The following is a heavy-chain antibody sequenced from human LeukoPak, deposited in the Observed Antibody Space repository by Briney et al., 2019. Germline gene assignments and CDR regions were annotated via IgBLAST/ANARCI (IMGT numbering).Heavy chain of an antibody. Sequence: GGSLRLSCAASGFTFSSYAMSWVRQAPGKGLEWVSAISGSGGSTYYADSVKGRFTISRDNSKNTLYLQMNSLRAEGTAVYYCAKDPAGESESFQHWDQGTLVTVSS. CDR3: AKDPAGESESFQH. D-gene: IGHD3-16*01. CDR2: ISGSGGST. CDR1: GFTFSSYA. J-gene: IGHJ1*01. V-gene: IGHV3-23*01.